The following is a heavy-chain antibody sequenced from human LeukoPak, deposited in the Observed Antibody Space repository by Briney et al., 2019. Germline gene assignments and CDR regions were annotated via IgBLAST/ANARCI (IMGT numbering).Heavy chain of an antibody. D-gene: IGHD6-19*01. CDR1: EFSVGSNY. J-gene: IGHJ4*02. CDR2: IYSGGST. Sequence: GGSLRLSCAASEFSVGSNYMTWVRQAPGKGLEWVSLIYSGGSTYYADSVKGRFTISRDNSKNTLYLQMNSLRAEDTAVYYCARAYSSGWPLDYWGQGTLVTVSS. V-gene: IGHV3-66*01. CDR3: ARAYSSGWPLDY.